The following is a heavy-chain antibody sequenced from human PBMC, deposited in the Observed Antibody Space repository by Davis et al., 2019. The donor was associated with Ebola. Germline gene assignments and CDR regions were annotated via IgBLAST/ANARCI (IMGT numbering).Heavy chain of an antibody. D-gene: IGHD5-12*01. V-gene: IGHV3-48*02. J-gene: IGHJ4*02. CDR1: GFTFSSYS. Sequence: GESLKISCAASGFTFSSYSMNWVRQAPGKGLEWVSAISGSGGSTYYADSVKGRFTISRDNAKNSLYLQMNSLRDEDTAVYYCARVPIVATIRADYWGQGTLVTVSS. CDR3: ARVPIVATIRADY. CDR2: ISGSGGST.